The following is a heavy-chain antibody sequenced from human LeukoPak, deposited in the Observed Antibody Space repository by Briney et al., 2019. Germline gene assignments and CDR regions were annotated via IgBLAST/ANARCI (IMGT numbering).Heavy chain of an antibody. D-gene: IGHD2-2*02. Sequence: SVKVSCKASGGTFSSYAISWARQAPGQGLEWMGGIIPIFGTANYAQKFQGRVTITADESTSTAYMELSSLRSEDTAVYYCGRRHCSSTSCYMDWFDPWGQGTLVTVSS. V-gene: IGHV1-69*13. J-gene: IGHJ5*02. CDR1: GGTFSSYA. CDR2: IIPIFGTA. CDR3: GRRHCSSTSCYMDWFDP.